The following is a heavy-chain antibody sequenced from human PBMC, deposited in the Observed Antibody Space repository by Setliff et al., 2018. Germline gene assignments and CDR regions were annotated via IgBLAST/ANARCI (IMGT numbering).Heavy chain of an antibody. Sequence: PGESLKISCKGSGYSFSTCWIGWVRQMPGKGLEWMGIIYPGDSITRYSPSSQGQVTISVDKSINTAYLQWSSLRASDTAIYYCARHPYYYGSGTYLDNNNRWFDPWGQGTLVTVSS. J-gene: IGHJ5*02. CDR3: ARHPYYYGSGTYLDNNNRWFDP. V-gene: IGHV5-51*01. CDR2: IYPGDSIT. D-gene: IGHD3-10*01. CDR1: GYSFSTCW.